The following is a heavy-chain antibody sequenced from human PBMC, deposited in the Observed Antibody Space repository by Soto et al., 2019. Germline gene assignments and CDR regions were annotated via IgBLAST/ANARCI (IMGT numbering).Heavy chain of an antibody. J-gene: IGHJ5*01. CDR3: AGSPGLSRISGTTLGA. CDR2: INGDGSST. V-gene: IGHV3-74*01. Sequence: EVQLVESGGGLVQPGGSLRLSCAASGFTFSSHWMHWVRQAPGKGLVWDSRINGDGSSTSYADSVKGRFTISRDNAKNMLYLQVNSLRADDTAVYYCAGSPGLSRISGTTLGAWGQGTLVTVSS. CDR1: GFTFSSHW. D-gene: IGHD1-7*01.